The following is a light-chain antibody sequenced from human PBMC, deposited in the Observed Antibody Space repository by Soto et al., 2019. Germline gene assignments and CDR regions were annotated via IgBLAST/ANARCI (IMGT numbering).Light chain of an antibody. V-gene: IGLV2-14*03. CDR3: MSYTSSSTLV. CDR2: GVS. J-gene: IGLJ2*01. Sequence: QSALTQPASVSGSPGRSITISCTGTSSDVGGYNYVCWYQQHPGKAPKLMIYGVSSRPSGVSNRFSGSKSGNTASLTISGLQAEDEAEYYCMSYTSSSTLVFGGGTKVTVL. CDR1: SSDVGGYNY.